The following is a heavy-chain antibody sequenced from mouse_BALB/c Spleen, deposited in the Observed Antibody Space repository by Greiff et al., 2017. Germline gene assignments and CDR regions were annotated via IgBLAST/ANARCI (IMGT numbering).Heavy chain of an antibody. V-gene: IGHV5-17*02. CDR3: AIIYYDYFYAMDY. CDR2: ISSGSSTI. D-gene: IGHD2-4*01. J-gene: IGHJ4*01. CDR1: GFTFSSFG. Sequence: EVMLVESGGGLVQPGGSRKLSCAASGFTFSSFGMHWVRQAPEKGLEWVAYISSGSSTIYYADTVKGRFTISRDNPKNTLFLQMTSLRSEDTAMYYCAIIYYDYFYAMDYWGQGTSVTVSS.